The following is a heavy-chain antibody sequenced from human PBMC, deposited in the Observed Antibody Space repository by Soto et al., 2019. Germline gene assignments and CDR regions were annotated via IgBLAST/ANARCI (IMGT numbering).Heavy chain of an antibody. J-gene: IGHJ4*02. D-gene: IGHD3-10*01. CDR3: ASSYGSGYRAFDY. Sequence: SVTVCCKASGDTYDFYSINWVRQAPGLGLEWVGRVNPIVSMSNYAQKFQGRVTMTADKSTSTAYMELSSLRSEDTAIYYCASSYGSGYRAFDYWGQGALVTVSS. CDR2: VNPIVSMS. V-gene: IGHV1-69*02. CDR1: GDTYDFYS.